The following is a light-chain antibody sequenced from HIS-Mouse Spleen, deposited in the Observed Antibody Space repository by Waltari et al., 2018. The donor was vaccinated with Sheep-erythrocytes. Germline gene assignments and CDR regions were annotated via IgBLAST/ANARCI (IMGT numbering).Light chain of an antibody. J-gene: IGLJ1*01. Sequence: QSALTQPRSVSGSPGQSVTISCTGTSSDVGGYNYVSWYQQHPGKAPKLMIYDVSKRPSGFPVRFSGSKSGNTASLTISGLQAEDEADYYCCSYAGSYNHVFGTGTKVTVL. CDR2: DVS. CDR1: SSDVGGYNY. CDR3: CSYAGSYNHV. V-gene: IGLV2-11*01.